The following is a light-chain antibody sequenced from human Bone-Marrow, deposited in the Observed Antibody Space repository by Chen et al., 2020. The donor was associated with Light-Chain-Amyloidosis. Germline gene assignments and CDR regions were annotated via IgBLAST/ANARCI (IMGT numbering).Light chain of an antibody. V-gene: IGKV3-20*01. CDR3: QQYGTSPLT. J-gene: IGKJ4*01. Sequence: EIVLTQSPGTLSLSPGEGANLSCRASQTISSNYLTWYQQKFGQAPRLLIYGSSSRATGIPDRFTGSGSGTDFTRTINRREPEDFAMYYCQQYGTSPLTFGGGTKVEIK. CDR1: QTISSNY. CDR2: GSS.